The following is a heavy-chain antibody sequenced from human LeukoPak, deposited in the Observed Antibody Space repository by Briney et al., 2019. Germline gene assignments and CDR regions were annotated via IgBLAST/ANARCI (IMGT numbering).Heavy chain of an antibody. J-gene: IGHJ4*02. CDR2: IKQDGSDK. D-gene: IGHD5-12*01. Sequence: GGSLRPSCEASGFTFRTYWRWGVRQFPGKGLEWVASIKQDGSDKHYVDSVTGRFTISRDNAENSLYLQMNNLKAEDTAVYYCAGGGYGRYWGQGTLVTVSS. V-gene: IGHV3-7*05. CDR3: AGGGYGRY. CDR1: GFTFRTYW.